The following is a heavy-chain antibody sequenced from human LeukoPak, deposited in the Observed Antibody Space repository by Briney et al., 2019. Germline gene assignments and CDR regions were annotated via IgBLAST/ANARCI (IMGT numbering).Heavy chain of an antibody. Sequence: ASVNVSCKASGGTFSSYAIRWVRQAPGQGLEWMGRINPILGIANYARKLQGRVTITADKSTSTAYMELSSLRSEDTALYYCARDGVMVRGVYWGQGTLVTVSS. CDR1: GGTFSSYA. CDR3: ARDGVMVRGVY. J-gene: IGHJ4*02. CDR2: INPILGIA. V-gene: IGHV1-69*04. D-gene: IGHD3-10*01.